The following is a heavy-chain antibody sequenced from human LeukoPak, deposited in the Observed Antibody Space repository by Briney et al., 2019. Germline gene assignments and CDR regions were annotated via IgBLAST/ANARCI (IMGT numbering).Heavy chain of an antibody. D-gene: IGHD1-20*01. CDR2: ISSSSSYI. CDR1: GFTFSSYS. J-gene: IGHJ4*02. Sequence: PGGSLRLSCAASGFTFSSYSMNWVRQAPGKGLEWVSSISSSSSYIYYADSVKGRFAISRDNAKNSLYLQMNSLRAEDTAVYYCARDLDMTGPSGFDYWGQGTLVTVSS. CDR3: ARDLDMTGPSGFDY. V-gene: IGHV3-21*01.